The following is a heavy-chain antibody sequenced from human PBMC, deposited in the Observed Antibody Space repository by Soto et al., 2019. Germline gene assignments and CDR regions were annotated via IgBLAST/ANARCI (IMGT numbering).Heavy chain of an antibody. Sequence: QVQLVESGGGVVQPGRSLRLSCAASGFTFSSYGMHWVRQAPGKGLEWVAVISYDGSNKYYADSVKGRFTLSRDNSKNTLYLQMNSLSAEDAAVYYCAKDIRYCSGGSCYRSPYYYYGMDVWGQGTTVTVSS. CDR1: GFTFSSYG. J-gene: IGHJ6*02. D-gene: IGHD2-15*01. CDR3: AKDIRYCSGGSCYRSPYYYYGMDV. CDR2: ISYDGSNK. V-gene: IGHV3-30*18.